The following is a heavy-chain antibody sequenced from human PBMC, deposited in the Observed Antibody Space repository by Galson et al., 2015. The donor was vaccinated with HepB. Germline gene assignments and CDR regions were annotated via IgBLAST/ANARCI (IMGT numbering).Heavy chain of an antibody. Sequence: SVKVSCKASGYTFTGYYMHWVRQAPGQGLEWMGRINPNSGGTNYAQKFQGRVTMTRDTSISTAYMELSRLRSDDTAVYYCARGVVPAAQWPLVDPWGQGTLVTVSS. D-gene: IGHD2-2*01. CDR1: GYTFTGYY. V-gene: IGHV1-2*06. CDR3: ARGVVPAAQWPLVDP. CDR2: INPNSGGT. J-gene: IGHJ5*02.